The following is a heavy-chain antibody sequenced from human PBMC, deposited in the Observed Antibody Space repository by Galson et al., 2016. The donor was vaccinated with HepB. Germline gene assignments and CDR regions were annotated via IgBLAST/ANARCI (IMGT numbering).Heavy chain of an antibody. CDR2: IYSSGST. J-gene: IGHJ4*02. CDR1: GGSISNYY. Sequence: SETLSLTCTVSGGSISNYYWNWIRQPPGKGLEWIGFIYSSGSTNYNPSLKSRVTIAIDTSTNQYSLKLSSVTAADTAVYYCARVSAAGGTRLFDHWGQGTLVTVSS. D-gene: IGHD6-13*01. V-gene: IGHV4-59*01. CDR3: ARVSAAGGTRLFDH.